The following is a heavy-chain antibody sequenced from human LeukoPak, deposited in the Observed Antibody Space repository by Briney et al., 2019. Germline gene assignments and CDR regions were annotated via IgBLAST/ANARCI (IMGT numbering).Heavy chain of an antibody. Sequence: GGSLRLSCAASGFTFITYSMTWVRQAPGKGLEWVSAISGSGGGTYYADSVKGRFTISRDNSKNTLYVQMNSLRAEDTAVYYCAKVGDSSSWYLFDIWGQGTMVTVSS. CDR2: ISGSGGGT. CDR1: GFTFITYS. J-gene: IGHJ3*02. V-gene: IGHV3-23*01. CDR3: AKVGDSSSWYLFDI. D-gene: IGHD6-13*01.